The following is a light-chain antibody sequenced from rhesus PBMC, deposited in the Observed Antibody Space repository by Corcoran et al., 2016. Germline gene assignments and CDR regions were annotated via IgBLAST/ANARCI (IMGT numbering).Light chain of an antibody. J-gene: IGKJ4*01. CDR2: RAS. Sequence: DIQMPQSPSSLSASVGDRVTITCQASQCRSNYLNWYQQKSGKIPKPLSYRASSLQSGIPSRFSGSGSGTDFTLTISSPQPEDFATYSCQPGYSYPLTFGGGTKVELK. V-gene: IGKV1S9*01. CDR1: QCRSNY. CDR3: QPGYSYPLT.